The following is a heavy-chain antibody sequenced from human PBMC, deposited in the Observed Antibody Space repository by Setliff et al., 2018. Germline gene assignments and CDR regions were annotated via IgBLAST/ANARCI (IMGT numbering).Heavy chain of an antibody. CDR2: IYYSGST. CDR3: ARVAAYSSSWYNYYYGMDV. J-gene: IGHJ6*02. V-gene: IGHV4-39*07. CDR1: GGSISSSSYY. Sequence: TSETLSLTCTVSGGSISSSSYYWGWIRQPPGKGLEWIGSIYYSGSTYYNPSLKSRVTISVDTSKNQFSLKLSSVTAADTAVYYCARVAAYSSSWYNYYYGMDVWGQGTTV. D-gene: IGHD6-13*01.